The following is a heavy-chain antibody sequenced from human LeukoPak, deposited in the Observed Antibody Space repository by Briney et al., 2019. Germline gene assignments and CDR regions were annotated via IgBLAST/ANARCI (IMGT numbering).Heavy chain of an antibody. CDR3: ARLDQLREIYFDY. CDR1: GFTFSSYA. Sequence: GGSLRLSCAASGFTFSSYAMSWVRQAPGKGLEWVSGISGSGGSTYYADSVKGRFTISRDNSKNTLYLQMNSLRAEDTALYYCARLDQLREIYFDYWGQGTLVTVSS. CDR2: ISGSGGST. D-gene: IGHD2-2*01. V-gene: IGHV3-23*01. J-gene: IGHJ4*02.